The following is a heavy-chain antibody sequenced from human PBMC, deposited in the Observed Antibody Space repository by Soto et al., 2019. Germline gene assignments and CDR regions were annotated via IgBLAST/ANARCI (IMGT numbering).Heavy chain of an antibody. CDR1: GFTFDEYA. CDR3: AKDANDFWSGYYYYFDS. V-gene: IGHV3-9*01. CDR2: ISWNSGSI. J-gene: IGHJ4*02. Sequence: GGSLRLSCAASGFTFDEYAMHWVRQAPGKGLEWVSGISWNSGSIGYADSVKGRFTISRDNAKNSLYLQMNSLRAEDTALYYCAKDANDFWSGYYYYFDSWGQGALVTVSS. D-gene: IGHD3-3*01.